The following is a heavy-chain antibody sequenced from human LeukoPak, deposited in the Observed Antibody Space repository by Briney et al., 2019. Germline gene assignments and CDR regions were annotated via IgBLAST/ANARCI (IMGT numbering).Heavy chain of an antibody. Sequence: AAAKVSCKASGYTFTGYYIHWVRQAPGQRLEWMGWINANNVGTVYAQTFQDRVTMTIDTPITTAYMELSRLRSDDTAVYYCARARSTSVTITWGQGTLVTVSS. J-gene: IGHJ5*01. V-gene: IGHV1-2*02. CDR3: ARARSTSVTIT. CDR1: GYTFTGYY. D-gene: IGHD2-21*02. CDR2: INANNVGT.